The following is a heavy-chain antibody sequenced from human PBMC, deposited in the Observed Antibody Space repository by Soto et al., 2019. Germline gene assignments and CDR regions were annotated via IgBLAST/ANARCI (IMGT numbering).Heavy chain of an antibody. CDR3: AREVRAAAGRDYYYYGMDV. CDR1: GGSISSGDYY. V-gene: IGHV4-30-4*01. Sequence: PSETLSLTCTVSGGSISSGDYYWSWIRQPPGKGLEWIGYIYYSGSTYYNPSLKSRVTISVDTSKNQFPLKLSSVTAADTAVYYCAREVRAAAGRDYYYYGMDVWGQGTTVTVSS. D-gene: IGHD6-13*01. CDR2: IYYSGST. J-gene: IGHJ6*02.